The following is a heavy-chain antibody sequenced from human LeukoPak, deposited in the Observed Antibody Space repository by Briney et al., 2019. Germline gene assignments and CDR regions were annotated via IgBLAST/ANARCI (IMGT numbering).Heavy chain of an antibody. J-gene: IGHJ4*02. CDR3: ARDRGRLRVRQYYFDY. V-gene: IGHV3-7*01. D-gene: IGHD6-25*01. CDR2: IKQDGSEK. CDR1: GFTFSSYW. Sequence: PGGSLRLSCAASGFTFSSYWMSWVRQAPGKGLEWVANIKQDGSEKYYVDSVKGRFTISRDNAKNSLYLQMNSLRAEDTAVYYCARDRGRLRVRQYYFDYWRQGTLVTVSP.